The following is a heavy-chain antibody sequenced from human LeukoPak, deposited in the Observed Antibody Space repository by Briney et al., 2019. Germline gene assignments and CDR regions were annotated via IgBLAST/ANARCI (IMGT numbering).Heavy chain of an antibody. CDR3: ARDLGRCSGGSCYQPYYYYGMDA. CDR2: IKQDGSEK. J-gene: IGHJ6*02. V-gene: IGHV3-7*01. D-gene: IGHD2-15*01. Sequence: GGSLRLSCAASGFTFSSYWMSWVRQAPGKGLEWVANIKQDGSEKYYVDSVKGRFTISRDNAKNSLYLQMNSLRAEDTAVYYCARDLGRCSGGSCYQPYYYYGMDAWGQGTTVTVSS. CDR1: GFTFSSYW.